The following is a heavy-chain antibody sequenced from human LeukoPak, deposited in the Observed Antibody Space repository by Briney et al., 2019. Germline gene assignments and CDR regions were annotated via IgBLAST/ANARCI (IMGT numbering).Heavy chain of an antibody. CDR1: GFTFSSYV. Sequence: GGSLRLSCADSGFTFSSYVMHWVRQAPGKGLEYVSAILPNGGSTSYANSVRGRFTISRDNSKNTLYLQMGSLRVEDMAVYYCARDRDGGFAFDIWGQGTMVTVSS. V-gene: IGHV3-64*01. CDR3: ARDRDGGFAFDI. J-gene: IGHJ3*02. D-gene: IGHD5-24*01. CDR2: ILPNGGST.